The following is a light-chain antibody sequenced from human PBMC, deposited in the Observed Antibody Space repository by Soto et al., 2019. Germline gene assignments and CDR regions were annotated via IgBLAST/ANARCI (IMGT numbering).Light chain of an antibody. J-gene: IGKJ4*01. Sequence: DIQMTQSPSPLPASVGDRVIITCQASQAISNHLNWYQQKPGRAPKLLIYDTSNLETGVPSRFRGSGGGTDFTFTINSRQPEDFATYFCQKTDKLPLTFGGGTKVDMK. CDR3: QKTDKLPLT. CDR1: QAISNH. V-gene: IGKV1-33*01. CDR2: DTS.